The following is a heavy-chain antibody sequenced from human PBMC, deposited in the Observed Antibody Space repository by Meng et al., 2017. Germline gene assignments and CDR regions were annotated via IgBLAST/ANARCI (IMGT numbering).Heavy chain of an antibody. J-gene: IGHJ4*02. V-gene: IGHV1-2*06. Sequence: QVGWVQPGSEVKKPGASVKVSCKASGYTFTGYYMHGVRQAPGQGLGWMGRINPNSGGTNYAQKFQGRVTITADESTSTAYMELSSLRSEDTAVYYCASLHCSGGSCYPPFDYWGQGTLVTVSS. CDR3: ASLHCSGGSCYPPFDY. CDR1: GYTFTGYY. D-gene: IGHD2-15*01. CDR2: INPNSGGT.